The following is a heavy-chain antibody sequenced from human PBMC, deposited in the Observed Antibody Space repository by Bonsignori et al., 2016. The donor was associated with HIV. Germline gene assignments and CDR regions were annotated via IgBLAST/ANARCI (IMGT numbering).Heavy chain of an antibody. CDR3: AKEGGGRTYFDY. CDR1: GYTFTDHF. J-gene: IGHJ4*02. CDR2: INPNSGGT. D-gene: IGHD1-14*01. V-gene: IGHV1-2*02. Sequence: QVQLVQSGAEVKKPGASVKVSCKASGYTFTDHFIYWVRQAPGQGLEWVGWINPNSGGTNYAQKFQGRVTMTRDTSISTAFMELSTLRSDDTAVYYCAKEGGGRTYFDYWGQGSLVTVSS.